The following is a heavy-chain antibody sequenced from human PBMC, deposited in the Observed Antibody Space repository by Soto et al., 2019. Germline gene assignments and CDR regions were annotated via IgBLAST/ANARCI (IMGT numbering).Heavy chain of an antibody. CDR2: ISSSGSTI. Sequence: PGGSLRLSFVAPVFTFNRYEMNWVRLAPVHILEWVSYISSSGSTIYYADSLNGRFTISTDNAKNSMYLQMNSLRAEDTAVYYCAREGSGSYRPYYYGMDVWGQGTTVTVSS. V-gene: IGHV3-48*03. J-gene: IGHJ6*02. D-gene: IGHD3-10*01. CDR1: VFTFNRYE. CDR3: AREGSGSYRPYYYGMDV.